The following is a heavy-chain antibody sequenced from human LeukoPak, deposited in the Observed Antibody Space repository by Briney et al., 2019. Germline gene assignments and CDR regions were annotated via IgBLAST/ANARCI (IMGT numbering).Heavy chain of an antibody. CDR2: INPSGGST. V-gene: IGHV1-46*01. J-gene: IGHJ4*02. Sequence: SVKVSCKASGYTFTSYYMHWVRQAPGQGLEWMGIINPSGGSTSYAQKFQGRVTITTDESTSTAYMELSSLRSEDTAVYYCARDYGEEHGNDYWGQGTLVTVPS. CDR1: GYTFTSYY. D-gene: IGHD4/OR15-4a*01. CDR3: ARDYGEEHGNDY.